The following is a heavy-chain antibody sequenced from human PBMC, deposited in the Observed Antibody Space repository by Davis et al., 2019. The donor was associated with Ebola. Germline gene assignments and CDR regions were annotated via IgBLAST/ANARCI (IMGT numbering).Heavy chain of an antibody. D-gene: IGHD6-19*01. Sequence: GESLKISCAASGFSFNTYGMHWVRQAPGKGLEWVAIVWFDGSHTYYADSVKGRFIISRDNSKDMLHLQMNNLRADDTAVYYCARHYISGWLDYWGQGTLVTVSS. J-gene: IGHJ4*02. V-gene: IGHV3-33*01. CDR1: GFSFNTYG. CDR2: VWFDGSHT. CDR3: ARHYISGWLDY.